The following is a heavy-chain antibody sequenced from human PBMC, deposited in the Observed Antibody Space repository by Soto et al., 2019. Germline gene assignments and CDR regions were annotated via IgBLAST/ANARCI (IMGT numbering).Heavy chain of an antibody. J-gene: IGHJ6*02. CDR2: IYYSGRP. Sequence: QVQLQESGPGLVRPSQTLSLTCTVSRGSISSGGYYWTWLRQHPGKGLEWIGFIYYSGRPYSNPSLQSLVTMSLDTSKKQFSLSLTSVSGADTAVYYCARAGNGSGRYPYQDGLDVWGPGTSVSVSS. V-gene: IGHV4-31*01. CDR3: ARAGNGSGRYPYQDGLDV. CDR1: RGSISSGGYY. D-gene: IGHD3-10*01.